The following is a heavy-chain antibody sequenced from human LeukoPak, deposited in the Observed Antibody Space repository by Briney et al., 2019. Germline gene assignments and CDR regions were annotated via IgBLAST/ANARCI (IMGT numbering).Heavy chain of an antibody. CDR2: IYSGGST. D-gene: IGHD1-7*01. CDR1: GFTVSSNY. V-gene: IGHV3-53*01. Sequence: PGGSLRLSCAASGFTVSSNYMSWVRQAPGKGLEWVSVIYSGGSTYYADSVKGRFTISRDNSKNTLYPQMNSLRAEDTAVYYCAKVPRAELTYYFDYWGQGTLVTVSS. J-gene: IGHJ4*02. CDR3: AKVPRAELTYYFDY.